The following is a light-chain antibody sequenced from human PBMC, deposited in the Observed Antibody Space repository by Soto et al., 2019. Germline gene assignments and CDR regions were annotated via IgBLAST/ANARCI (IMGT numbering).Light chain of an antibody. V-gene: IGLV1-44*01. Sequence: QLVLTQPPSTSGTPGQRVTISCSGSRSNIGSQNVNWYQQLPGTAPKLLIYNNNQRPSGVPDRFSGSKSGTSASLAISGLQSEDEAAYYCAAWDDSLIGYVFGTGTQLTVL. CDR3: AAWDDSLIGYV. CDR1: RSNIGSQN. CDR2: NNN. J-gene: IGLJ1*01.